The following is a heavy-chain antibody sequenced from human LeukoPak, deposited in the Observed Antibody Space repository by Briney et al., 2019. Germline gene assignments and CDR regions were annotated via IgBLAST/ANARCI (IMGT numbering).Heavy chain of an antibody. CDR1: GDSISSFY. CDR2: IYYNGNT. Sequence: PSETLSLTCTVSGDSISSFYWSWIRQPPGKGLEWIGYIYYNGNTNSNPSLKSRVTISVDTSKNQFSLKLSSVTAADTAVYYCARASGSGNPWFPWGFWGQGTLVTVSS. V-gene: IGHV4-59*01. D-gene: IGHD2-15*01. CDR3: ARASGSGNPWFPWGF. J-gene: IGHJ4*02.